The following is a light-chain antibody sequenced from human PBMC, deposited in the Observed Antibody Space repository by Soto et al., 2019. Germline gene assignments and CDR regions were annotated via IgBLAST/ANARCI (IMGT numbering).Light chain of an antibody. V-gene: IGKV1-39*01. J-gene: IGKJ1*01. CDR3: QQSYSAPQT. CDR2: AAS. CDR1: QSIRTY. Sequence: IHLTQSPSSLSASVGDSLTIVCRASQSIRTYLNWYQQKPGRAPTLLIYAASILQSGVPSRFSGSGSGTDSTLTISSLQPEDFATYHCQQSYSAPQTFGQGTKVDIK.